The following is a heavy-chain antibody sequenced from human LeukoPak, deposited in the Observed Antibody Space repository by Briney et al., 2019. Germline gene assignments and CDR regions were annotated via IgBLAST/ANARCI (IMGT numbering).Heavy chain of an antibody. Sequence: GGSLRLSCAASGFTFSSYAMSWVRQAPGKGLEWVSAISGSGGSTYYADSVKGRFTISRDNSKNTLYLQMNSLRAEDTAVYYCAKDRYYDSSGYYYFDAFDIWGQGTMVTVSS. CDR1: GFTFSSYA. CDR2: ISGSGGST. V-gene: IGHV3-23*01. CDR3: AKDRYYDSSGYYYFDAFDI. J-gene: IGHJ3*02. D-gene: IGHD3-22*01.